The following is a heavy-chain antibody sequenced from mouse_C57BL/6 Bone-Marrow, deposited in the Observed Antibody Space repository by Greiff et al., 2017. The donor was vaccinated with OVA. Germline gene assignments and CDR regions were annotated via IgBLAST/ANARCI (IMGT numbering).Heavy chain of an antibody. CDR2: ISYDGSN. CDR1: GYSITSGYY. J-gene: IGHJ4*01. V-gene: IGHV3-6*01. Sequence: DVQLVESGPGLVKPSQSLSLTCSVTGYSITSGYYWNWIRQFPGNKLEWMGYISYDGSNNYNPSLKNRISITRDTSKNQFFLKLNSVTTEDTATYYCARVTTVVAPGFYAMDYWGQGTSVTVSS. CDR3: ARVTTVVAPGFYAMDY. D-gene: IGHD1-1*01.